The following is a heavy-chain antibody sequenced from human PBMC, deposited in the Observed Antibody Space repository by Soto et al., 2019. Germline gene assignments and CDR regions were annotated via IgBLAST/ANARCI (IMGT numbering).Heavy chain of an antibody. V-gene: IGHV1-69*13. Sequence: ASVKVSCKASGGTFSSYAISWVRQAPGQGLEWMGGIIPIFGTANYAQKFQGRVTITADESTSTAYMELSSLRSEDTAVYYCARTGILTGYFQYYYYYYGMDVWGQGTTVTVSS. CDR2: IIPIFGTA. J-gene: IGHJ6*02. CDR1: GGTFSSYA. D-gene: IGHD3-9*01. CDR3: ARTGILTGYFQYYYYYYGMDV.